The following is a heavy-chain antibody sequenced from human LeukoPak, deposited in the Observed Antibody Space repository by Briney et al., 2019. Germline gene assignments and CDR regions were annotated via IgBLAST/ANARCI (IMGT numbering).Heavy chain of an antibody. CDR1: GGSISSYY. D-gene: IGHD3-10*01. V-gene: IGHV4-4*07. CDR2: IYTSGST. CDR3: ARDYYGSGSYWFDP. J-gene: IGHJ5*02. Sequence: SETLSLTCTVSGGSISSYYWNWIRQPAGKGLEWIGRIYTSGSTNYTPSLKSRVTMSVDTSKNQFSLRLSSVTAADTAGYYCARDYYGSGSYWFDPWGQGTLVTVSS.